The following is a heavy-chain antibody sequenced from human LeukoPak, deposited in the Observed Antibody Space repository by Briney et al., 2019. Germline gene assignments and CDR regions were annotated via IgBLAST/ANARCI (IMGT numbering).Heavy chain of an antibody. CDR3: ARENSSGFDP. Sequence: SETLSLTCTVSGVSISSSNSYWGWIRQPPGKGLEWIGSIYYSGNTYYNASLKSRVTISVDTSKNQFSLKLSSVTAADTAVYYCARENSSGFDPWGQGTLVTVSS. V-gene: IGHV4-39*07. CDR2: IYYSGNT. D-gene: IGHD6-19*01. J-gene: IGHJ5*02. CDR1: GVSISSSNSY.